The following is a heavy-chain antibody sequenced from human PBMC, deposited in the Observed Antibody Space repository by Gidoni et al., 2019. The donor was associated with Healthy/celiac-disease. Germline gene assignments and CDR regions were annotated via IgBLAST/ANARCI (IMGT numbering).Heavy chain of an antibody. V-gene: IGHV5-51*01. CDR1: GYSFTSYW. CDR2: IYPGYSDT. Sequence: EVQLVQSGAEVKKPGASLKISCKGSGYSFTSYWIGWVRQMPGKGLEWMGIIYPGYSDTRYSPSFQGQVPISADKSISTAYLQWSSLKASDTAMYYCARALGSNCGGDCYYFDYWGQGTLVTVSS. D-gene: IGHD2-21*02. J-gene: IGHJ4*02. CDR3: ARALGSNCGGDCYYFDY.